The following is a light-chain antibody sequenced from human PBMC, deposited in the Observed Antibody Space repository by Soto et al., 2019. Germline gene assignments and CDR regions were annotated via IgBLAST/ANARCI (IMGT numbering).Light chain of an antibody. V-gene: IGLV2-14*03. CDR2: DVN. Sequence: QSALTQPASVSGSPGQSITISCTGTSSDVGAYNSVSWYQQHPGKAPKLIIYDVNNRPSGVSNRFSGSKSGNTASLTISGLQVEDEAEYFCGSYTGSITYVFGTGTKLTV. CDR1: SSDVGAYNS. CDR3: GSYTGSITYV. J-gene: IGLJ1*01.